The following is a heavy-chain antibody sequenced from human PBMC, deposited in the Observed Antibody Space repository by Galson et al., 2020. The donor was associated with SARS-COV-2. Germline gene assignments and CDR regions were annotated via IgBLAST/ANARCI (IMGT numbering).Heavy chain of an antibody. CDR1: GGSISTIDYY. CDR3: AKAQWSSSLYYFDY. Sequence: SELSLTCTVSGGSISTIDYYWAWIRQPPGKGPEWIGSMYYTGTTYYHPSLKSRVTISLDKPKNQFSLKLTSMTAADTAVYYCAKAQWSSSLYYFDYWGQGILVTVSS. CDR2: MYYTGTT. D-gene: IGHD6-13*01. V-gene: IGHV4-39*07. J-gene: IGHJ4*02.